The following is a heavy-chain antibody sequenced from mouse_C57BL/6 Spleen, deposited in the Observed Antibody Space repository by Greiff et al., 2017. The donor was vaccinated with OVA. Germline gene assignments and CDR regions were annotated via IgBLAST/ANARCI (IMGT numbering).Heavy chain of an antibody. CDR3: ARYDGYSFMDY. J-gene: IGHJ4*01. Sequence: VKLMESGAKLVRPGASVKLSCKASGYTFTDYYINWVKQRPGQGLEWIARIYPGSGNTYYNEKFKGKATLTAEKSSSTAYMQLSSLTSEDSAVYFCARYDGYSFMDYWGQGTSVTVSS. CDR1: GYTFTDYY. V-gene: IGHV1-76*01. CDR2: IYPGSGNT. D-gene: IGHD2-3*01.